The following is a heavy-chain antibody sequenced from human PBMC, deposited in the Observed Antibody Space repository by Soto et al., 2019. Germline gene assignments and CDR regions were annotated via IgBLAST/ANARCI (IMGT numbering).Heavy chain of an antibody. CDR2: IIPVLPME. J-gene: IGHJ5*02. CDR1: GGTFRGYS. V-gene: IGHV1-69*02. CDR3: ARGSYYYDSSGYYIRDWFDP. Sequence: QVQLVQSGAEVKRPGSSVKVSCRPSGGTFRGYSIRWVRQAPGQGLGWMGRIIPVLPMENYAQKFQGRVTITADKSTTTAYMELSSLTSEDTAVYYCARGSYYYDSSGYYIRDWFDPWGQGTLVTVSS. D-gene: IGHD3-22*01.